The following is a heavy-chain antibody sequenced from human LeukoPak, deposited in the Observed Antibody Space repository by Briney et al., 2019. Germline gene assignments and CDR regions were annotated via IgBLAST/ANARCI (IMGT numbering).Heavy chain of an antibody. J-gene: IGHJ6*02. CDR2: IYTSGST. CDR3: ARGLWRQLVPNGEDYYYGMDV. D-gene: IGHD6-13*01. V-gene: IGHV4-61*02. CDR1: GGSISSGSYY. Sequence: SQTPSLTCTVSGGSISSGSYYWSWIRQPAGKGLEWIGRIYTSGSTNYNPSLKSRVTISVDTSKNQFSLKLSSVTAADTAVYYCARGLWRQLVPNGEDYYYGMDVWGQGTMVTVSS.